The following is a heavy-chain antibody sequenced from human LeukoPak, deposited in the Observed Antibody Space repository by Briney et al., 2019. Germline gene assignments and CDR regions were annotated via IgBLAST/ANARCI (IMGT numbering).Heavy chain of an antibody. D-gene: IGHD3-22*01. CDR3: ARSRPQSYYDSSGYYHPPDY. V-gene: IGHV4-59*08. CDR2: IYYSGST. J-gene: IGHJ4*02. Sequence: PSETLSPTCTVSGGSISSYYWSWIRQPPGKGLEWIGYIYYSGSTNYNPSLKSRVTISVDTSKNQFSLKLSSVTATDTAVYYCARSRPQSYYDSSGYYHPPDYWGQGTLVTVSS. CDR1: GGSISSYY.